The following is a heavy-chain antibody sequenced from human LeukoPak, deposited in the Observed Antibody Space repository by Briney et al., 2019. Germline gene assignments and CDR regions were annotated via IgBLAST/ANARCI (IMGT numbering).Heavy chain of an antibody. D-gene: IGHD1-26*01. J-gene: IGHJ3*01. CDR1: GFTLSSYW. CDR2: IKSDGSST. CDR3: AREFTVGPTQTDAFDV. Sequence: PGGSLSLSCAASGFTLSSYWMHWVRHVPGKGRLWVSRIKSDGSSTSYADSVKGRFTISRDNAKNTLYLQMNGLRVEDTAIYYCAREFTVGPTQTDAFDVWGQGTMVTVSS. V-gene: IGHV3-74*01.